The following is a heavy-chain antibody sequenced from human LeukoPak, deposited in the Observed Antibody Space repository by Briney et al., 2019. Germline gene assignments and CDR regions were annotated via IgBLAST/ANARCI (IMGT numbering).Heavy chain of an antibody. Sequence: GESLKVSCKGSGYSFTSYWIGWVRQMPGKGLEWMGIIYPGGSDTRYSPSFQGQVTISADKSISTAYLQWSSLKASDTAIYYCARRELGILYYFDYWGQGTLVTVSS. CDR3: ARRELGILYYFDY. CDR1: GYSFTSYW. D-gene: IGHD7-27*01. CDR2: IYPGGSDT. J-gene: IGHJ4*02. V-gene: IGHV5-51*01.